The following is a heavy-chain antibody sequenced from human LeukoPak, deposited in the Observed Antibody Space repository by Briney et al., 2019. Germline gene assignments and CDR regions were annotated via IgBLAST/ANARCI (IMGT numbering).Heavy chain of an antibody. D-gene: IGHD1-26*01. Sequence: ASVKVSCKASGYTFTGYYLHWVRQAPGQGLEWMGWINPNSGGTSYAQKFQGRVTMTRDTFISTAYMELSSLRSDDTAVYYCAREKYSGGYLLDYWGQGTLVTVSS. J-gene: IGHJ4*02. V-gene: IGHV1-2*02. CDR1: GYTFTGYY. CDR3: AREKYSGGYLLDY. CDR2: INPNSGGT.